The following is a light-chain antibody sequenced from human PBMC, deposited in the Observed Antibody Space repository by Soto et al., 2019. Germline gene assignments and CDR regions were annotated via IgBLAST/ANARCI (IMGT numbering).Light chain of an antibody. Sequence: DIQMTQSPSSVSASVGDRVTITCRASQGISRWLAWYQKKPGRAPKLLIYAASSSQSGVPVRFSGSGSGTDFTLSISSLEPEDVATYYCQQLDSFPLTFGQGTRLEIK. V-gene: IGKV1-12*01. CDR1: QGISRW. J-gene: IGKJ5*01. CDR3: QQLDSFPLT. CDR2: AAS.